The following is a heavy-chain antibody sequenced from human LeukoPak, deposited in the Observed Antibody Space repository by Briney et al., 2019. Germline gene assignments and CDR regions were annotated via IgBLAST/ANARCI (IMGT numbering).Heavy chain of an antibody. D-gene: IGHD3-3*01. J-gene: IGHJ5*02. Sequence: ASVKVSCKASAYTFTNYGISWVRQAPGHGLEWMGWISAYNGNTNYAQKLQGRVTMTTDTSTSTAYMELRSLRSDDTAVYYCARDLSSYNFWSAYANWFDPWGQGTLVTVSS. V-gene: IGHV1-18*01. CDR1: AYTFTNYG. CDR2: ISAYNGNT. CDR3: ARDLSSYNFWSAYANWFDP.